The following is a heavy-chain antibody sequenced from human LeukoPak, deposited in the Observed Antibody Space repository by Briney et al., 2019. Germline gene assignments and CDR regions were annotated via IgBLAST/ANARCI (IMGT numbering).Heavy chain of an antibody. CDR3: AKSGPIQWGYDYVGWFDP. CDR1: GFTFSSYA. CDR2: ISGSGGST. V-gene: IGHV3-23*01. Sequence: GASLRLSCAASGFTFSSYAMGWVRQAPGKGLEWVSAISGSGGSTYYADSVKGRFTISRDNSKNTLYLQMNSLRAEDTAVYYCAKSGPIQWGYDYVGWFDPWGQGTLVTVSS. D-gene: IGHD5-12*01. J-gene: IGHJ5*02.